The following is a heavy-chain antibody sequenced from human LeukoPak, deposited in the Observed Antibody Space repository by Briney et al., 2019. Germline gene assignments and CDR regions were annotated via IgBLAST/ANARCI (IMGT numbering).Heavy chain of an antibody. CDR2: IIPLLNTA. D-gene: IGHD3-22*01. CDR1: GGTVNKYA. J-gene: IGHJ4*02. CDR3: ATSHYLDTSGYFPY. V-gene: IGHV1-69*04. Sequence: VASVKVSCKASGGTVNKYALSWVRQAPGQGLEWMGRIIPLLNTANFAQNFQGRVTITADKSTSTAYMELSSLRSQDTAVYYCATSHYLDTSGYFPYWGQGTLVTVSS.